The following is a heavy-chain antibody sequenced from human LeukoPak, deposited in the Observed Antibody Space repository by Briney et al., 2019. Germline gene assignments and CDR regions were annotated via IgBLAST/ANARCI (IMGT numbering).Heavy chain of an antibody. J-gene: IGHJ3*02. CDR1: GGTFSSYA. CDR3: AITKPYYYDSSVAFDI. V-gene: IGHV1-69*05. Sequence: ASVKVSCKASGGTFSSYAISWVRQAPGQGLEWMGGIIPIFGTANYAQKFQGSVTITTDESTSTAYMELSSLRSEDTAVYYCAITKPYYYDSSVAFDIWGQGTMVTVSS. D-gene: IGHD3-22*01. CDR2: IIPIFGTA.